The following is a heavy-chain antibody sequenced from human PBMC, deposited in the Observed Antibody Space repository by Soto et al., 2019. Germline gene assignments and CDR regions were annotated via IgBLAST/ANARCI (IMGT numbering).Heavy chain of an antibody. J-gene: IGHJ6*01. V-gene: IGHV3-23*01. CDR3: VRFGSSSWTSFYGLAV. D-gene: IGHD2-2*01. Sequence: PGGSLRLSCAASGFTFRTYAMSWVRQAPGQGLEWVSTFSGNGGSTYYADSVKGRFTISRDNSKNTLYLQMNSLRAEDTAVYYCVRFGSSSWTSFYGLAVWGQGTTVPV. CDR1: GFTFRTYA. CDR2: FSGNGGST.